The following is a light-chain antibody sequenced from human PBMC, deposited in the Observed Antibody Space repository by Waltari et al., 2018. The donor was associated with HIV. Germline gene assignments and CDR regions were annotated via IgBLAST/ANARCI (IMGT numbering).Light chain of an antibody. CDR2: DVS. Sequence: QSALTQPRSVSGSPGQSVTISCTGTSSDVGAYNYVSWYQQHPGRAPKLMIYDVSQRPSMVPYLFSGSKSCNTASLSISGLQAEDEADYYCCSYAGSYSFYVFGTGTKVTVL. CDR3: CSYAGSYSFYV. CDR1: SSDVGAYNY. J-gene: IGLJ1*01. V-gene: IGLV2-11*01.